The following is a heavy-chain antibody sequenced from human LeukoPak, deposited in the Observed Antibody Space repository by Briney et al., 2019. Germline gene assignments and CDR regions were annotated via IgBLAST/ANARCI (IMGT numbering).Heavy chain of an antibody. V-gene: IGHV3-30-3*01. CDR3: ARPTIFGVVIQSPFDY. CDR1: GFTFSSYA. D-gene: IGHD3-3*01. Sequence: PGRSLRLSCAASGFTFSSYAMHWVRQAPGKGLEWVAVISYDGSNKYYADSVKGRFTISRDYSKNTLYLQMNSLRAEDTAVYYCARPTIFGVVIQSPFDYWGQGTLVTVSS. J-gene: IGHJ4*02. CDR2: ISYDGSNK.